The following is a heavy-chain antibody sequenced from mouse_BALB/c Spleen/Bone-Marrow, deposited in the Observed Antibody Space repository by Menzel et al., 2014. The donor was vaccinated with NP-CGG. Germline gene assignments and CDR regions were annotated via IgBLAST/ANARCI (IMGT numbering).Heavy chain of an antibody. CDR2: IDPETGGN. CDR3: TRNWDDYFDY. V-gene: IGHV1-15*01. CDR1: GYTFTDYE. D-gene: IGHD4-1*01. Sequence: VQLQHSGAELVRPGASVTLSCKASGYTFTDYEMHWVRQTPVHGLEWIGAIDPETGGNAYNQKFKGKATLTADKSSSTAYMELRSLTSEDSAVYYCTRNWDDYFDYWGQGTTLTVSS. J-gene: IGHJ2*01.